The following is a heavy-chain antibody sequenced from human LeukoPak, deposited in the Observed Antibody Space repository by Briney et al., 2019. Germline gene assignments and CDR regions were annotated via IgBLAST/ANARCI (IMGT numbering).Heavy chain of an antibody. CDR2: MNPNSGNT. Sequence: ASVKVSCKASGYTFTSYDINWVRQATGQGLEWMGWMNPNSGNTGYAQKFQGRVTMTRNTSISTAYMELSSLRSDDTAVYYCARVPRRRLLWFGELDYWGQGTLVTVSS. CDR1: GYTFTSYD. CDR3: ARVPRRRLLWFGELDY. V-gene: IGHV1-8*01. D-gene: IGHD3-10*01. J-gene: IGHJ4*02.